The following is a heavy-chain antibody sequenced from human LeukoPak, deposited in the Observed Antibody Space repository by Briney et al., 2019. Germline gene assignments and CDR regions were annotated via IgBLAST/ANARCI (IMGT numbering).Heavy chain of an antibody. J-gene: IGHJ3*02. Sequence: GGSLRLSCAASGFTFDDYGMSWVRQAPGKGLEWVSGINWNGGSTGYADSVKGRFTISRDNAKNSLYLQMNSLRAEDTALYYCARDRPYYYDSSGYSFGAFDIWGQGTMVTVSS. CDR3: ARDRPYYYDSSGYSFGAFDI. D-gene: IGHD3-22*01. V-gene: IGHV3-20*04. CDR1: GFTFDDYG. CDR2: INWNGGST.